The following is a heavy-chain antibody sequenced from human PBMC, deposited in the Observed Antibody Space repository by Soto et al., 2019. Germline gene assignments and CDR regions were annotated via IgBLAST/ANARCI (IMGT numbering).Heavy chain of an antibody. CDR1: GFTFSSYG. D-gene: IGHD3-10*01. Sequence: PGGSLRLSCAASGFTFSSYGMHWVRQAPGKGLEWVAVISYDGSNKYYADSVKGRFTISRDNSKNTLYLQMNSLRAEDTAVYYCAKDLLPITMVRGVRMYYYGMDVWGQGTTVTVSS. CDR3: AKDLLPITMVRGVRMYYYGMDV. J-gene: IGHJ6*02. V-gene: IGHV3-30*18. CDR2: ISYDGSNK.